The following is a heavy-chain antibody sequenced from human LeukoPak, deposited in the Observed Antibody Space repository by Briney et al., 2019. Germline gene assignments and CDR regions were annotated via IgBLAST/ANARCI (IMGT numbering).Heavy chain of an antibody. CDR2: IYHSGST. CDR3: ARVVRWFDP. V-gene: IGHV4-59*01. Sequence: SETLSLTCTVSGVSISSYYWSWIRQPPGKGLEWIGYIYHSGSTNYNPSLKSRVTISVDTSKNQFSLKLSSVTAADTAVYYCARVVRWFDPWGQGTLVTVSS. J-gene: IGHJ5*02. CDR1: GVSISSYY. D-gene: IGHD4-23*01.